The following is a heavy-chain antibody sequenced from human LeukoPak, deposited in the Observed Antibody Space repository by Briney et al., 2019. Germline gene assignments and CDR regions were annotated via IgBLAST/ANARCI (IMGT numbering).Heavy chain of an antibody. V-gene: IGHV1-69*06. J-gene: IGHJ4*02. D-gene: IGHD3-16*02. CDR1: GGTVSTYA. CDR3: ASRVDYVWGSYRYHDY. CDR2: VIPIFGTA. Sequence: AAVKFSCKASGGTVSTYAISCVRQAPGQGLEWMGGVIPIFGTANYAQKFQGRVTITADKSTSTAYMELSSLRSEDTAVYYCASRVDYVWGSYRYHDYWGQGTLVTVSS.